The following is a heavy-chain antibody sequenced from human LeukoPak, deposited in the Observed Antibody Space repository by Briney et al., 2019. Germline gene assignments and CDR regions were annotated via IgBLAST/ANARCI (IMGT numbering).Heavy chain of an antibody. V-gene: IGHV4-59*01. D-gene: IGHD3-10*01. CDR2: IYYSGST. J-gene: IGHJ5*02. Sequence: SETLSLTCTVSGGSISSYYWSWIRQPPGKGLEWIGYIYYSGSTNYNPSLKSRVTISVDTSKNQFSLKLSSVTAADTAVYYCARSRVSYGSGSYYDPWGQGTLVTVSS. CDR3: ARSRVSYGSGSYYDP. CDR1: GGSISSYY.